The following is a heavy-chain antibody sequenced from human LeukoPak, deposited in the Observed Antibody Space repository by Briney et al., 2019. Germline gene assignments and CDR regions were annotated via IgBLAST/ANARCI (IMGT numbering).Heavy chain of an antibody. CDR1: GGSISSYY. V-gene: IGHV4-39*07. CDR2: IYYSGST. CDR3: ARDRLIAVAGTDAFDI. Sequence: SETLSLTCTVSGGSISSYYWSWIRQPPGKGLEWIGSIYYSGSTYYNPSLKSRVTISVDTSKNQFSLKLSSVTAADTAVYYCARDRLIAVAGTDAFDIWGQGTMVTVSS. J-gene: IGHJ3*02. D-gene: IGHD6-19*01.